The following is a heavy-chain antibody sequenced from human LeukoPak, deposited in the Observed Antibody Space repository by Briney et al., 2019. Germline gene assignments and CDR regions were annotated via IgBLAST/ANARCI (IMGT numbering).Heavy chain of an antibody. J-gene: IGHJ6*03. CDR2: INSDGSST. CDR1: GFTFSSYW. D-gene: IGHD1/OR15-1a*01. CDR3: ARDKQDYYYYYYMDV. V-gene: IGHV3-74*01. Sequence: GGSLRLSCAASGFTFSSYWMHWVRQAPGKGLVWVSRINSDGSSTSYADSVKGRFTISRDNAKNTLYLLMNSLRAEDTAVYYCARDKQDYYYYYYMDVWGKGTTVTVSS.